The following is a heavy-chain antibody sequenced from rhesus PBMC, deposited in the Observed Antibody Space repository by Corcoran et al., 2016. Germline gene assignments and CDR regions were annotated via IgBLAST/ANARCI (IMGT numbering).Heavy chain of an antibody. D-gene: IGHD6-31*01. J-gene: IGHJ4*01. Sequence: QVQLVQSGAEIKQPGASVKLYCKASGDTFPNYYMHWVRAAPRQGLEWRGLISPSNGNKGYAQTFQGRVTRTTDPSTSTGYMELSSLRSEDTAVYSCTRARGSGWALDYWGQGVLVTVSS. CDR1: GDTFPNYY. CDR3: TRARGSGWALDY. V-gene: IGHV1-1*01. CDR2: ISPSNGNK.